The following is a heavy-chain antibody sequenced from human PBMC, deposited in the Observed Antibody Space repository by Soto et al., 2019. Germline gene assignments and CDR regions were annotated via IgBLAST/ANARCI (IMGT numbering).Heavy chain of an antibody. Sequence: SETLSLTCAVSGYSISSGFFWGWIRQSPGGGLEWIGSIFHSGISYYNPSLKSRVTMSVDTSKNHFSLKLTSVTAADTAVYYCARTDYFDYWGPGTLVTVCS. CDR2: IFHSGIS. CDR3: ARTDYFDY. J-gene: IGHJ4*02. V-gene: IGHV4-38-2*01. CDR1: GYSISSGFF.